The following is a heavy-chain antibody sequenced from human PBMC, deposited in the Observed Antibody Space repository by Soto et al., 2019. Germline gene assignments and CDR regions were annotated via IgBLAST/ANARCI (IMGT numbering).Heavy chain of an antibody. CDR2: ISYDGSNK. J-gene: IGHJ4*02. V-gene: IGHV3-30-3*01. D-gene: IGHD6-19*01. CDR1: GFTFSTYA. CDR3: ARVGDAIAAVAGYFDY. Sequence: GGSLRLSCAASGFTFSTYAMHWVRQAPGKGLEWVAVISYDGSNKYYADSVKGRFTISRDNSKNTLYLQMNSLRAEDTALYYCARVGDAIAAVAGYFDYWGQGTLVTVSS.